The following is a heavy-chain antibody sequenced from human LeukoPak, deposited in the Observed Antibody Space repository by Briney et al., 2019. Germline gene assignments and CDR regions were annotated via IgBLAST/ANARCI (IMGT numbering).Heavy chain of an antibody. CDR1: VGTYSTFT. CDR2: IIPMFKIA. Sequence: SLKVSCKASVGTYSTFTLTWVRQAPRQGLEWMGGIIPMFKIANYAQKFQGRVTITTDESTSTAYMELSSLISEDTGIYYCARVDRTHFYLDVWGKGTTVIVSS. D-gene: IGHD1-14*01. CDR3: ARVDRTHFYLDV. J-gene: IGHJ6*03. V-gene: IGHV1-69*05.